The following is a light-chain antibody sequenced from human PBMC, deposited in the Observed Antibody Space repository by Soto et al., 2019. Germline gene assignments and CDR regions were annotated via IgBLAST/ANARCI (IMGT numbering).Light chain of an antibody. Sequence: AIPLTQSPSSLSASVGDRVTITCRASQGVSSSLAWYQQKPGTAPKLLIYDASDLETVVPSRFSGSGSGTDFTLTISSLQPEDFTTYYCQQFNNYPLTFGQGTRLEIK. V-gene: IGKV1D-13*01. CDR2: DAS. CDR3: QQFNNYPLT. CDR1: QGVSSS. J-gene: IGKJ5*01.